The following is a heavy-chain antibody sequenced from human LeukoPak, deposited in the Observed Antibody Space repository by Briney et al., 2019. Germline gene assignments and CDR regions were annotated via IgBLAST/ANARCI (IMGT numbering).Heavy chain of an antibody. J-gene: IGHJ5*02. CDR2: ISSSSSTI. CDR3: ARESREAIVVVPAAPNWFDP. V-gene: IGHV3-48*01. CDR1: GFTFSSYA. Sequence: GGSLRLSCAASGFTFSSYAMSWVRQAPGKGLEWVSYISSSSSTIYYADSVKGRFTISRDNAKNSLYLQMNSLRAEDTAVYYCARESREAIVVVPAAPNWFDPWGQGTLVTVSS. D-gene: IGHD2-2*01.